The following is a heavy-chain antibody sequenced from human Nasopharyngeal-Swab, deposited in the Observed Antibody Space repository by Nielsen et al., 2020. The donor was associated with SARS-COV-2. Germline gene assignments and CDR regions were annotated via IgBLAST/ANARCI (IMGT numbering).Heavy chain of an antibody. Sequence: WIRQPPGKGLEWIGSIYYSGATYYSPSLKSRLTISVDTSQNQFSLTVSSVTASDTAVYYCVRDNYYHYYMDVWGQGTTVTVSS. D-gene: IGHD2-15*01. CDR3: VRDNYYHYYMDV. CDR2: IYYSGAT. V-gene: IGHV4-39*01. J-gene: IGHJ6*03.